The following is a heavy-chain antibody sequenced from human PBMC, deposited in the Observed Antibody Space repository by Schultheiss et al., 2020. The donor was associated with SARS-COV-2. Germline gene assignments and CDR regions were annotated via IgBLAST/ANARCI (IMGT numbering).Heavy chain of an antibody. CDR3: ALVRGDSSGYYFDYYGMDV. CDR2: IGSAGDT. Sequence: GGSLRLSCAASGFTFSRYDMHWVRQVTGKGLEWVSVIGSAGDTYYPGSVKGRFTISRDNSKNTLYLQMNSLRAEDTAVYYCALVRGDSSGYYFDYYGMDVWGQGTTVTVSS. V-gene: IGHV3-13*01. J-gene: IGHJ6*02. CDR1: GFTFSRYD. D-gene: IGHD3-22*01.